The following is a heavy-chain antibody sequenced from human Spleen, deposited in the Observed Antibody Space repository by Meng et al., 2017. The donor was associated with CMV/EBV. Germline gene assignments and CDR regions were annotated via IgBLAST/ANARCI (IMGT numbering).Heavy chain of an antibody. V-gene: IGHV3-48*03. D-gene: IGHD3-16*01. CDR2: ISSSGSTI. J-gene: IGHJ4*02. CDR1: GFTFSSYE. Sequence: GGSLRLSCAASGFTFSSYEMNWVRQAPGKGLEWVSYISSSGSTIYYADSVKGRFTISRDNAKNSLYLQMNSLRAEDTAVYYCAREGRTYYDYVWGSDSELYYFDYWGQGTLVTVSS. CDR3: AREGRTYYDYVWGSDSELYYFDY.